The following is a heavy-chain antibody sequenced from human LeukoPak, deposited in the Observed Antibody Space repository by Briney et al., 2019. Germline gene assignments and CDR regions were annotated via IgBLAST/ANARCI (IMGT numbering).Heavy chain of an antibody. D-gene: IGHD4-11*01. Sequence: GGSLRLSCAASGFTFSSYEMNWVRQAPGKGLEWVSYISSSGSTIYYADSVKGRFTISRDNAKNSLYLQMNSLRAEDTAVYYCAREPGYYDYSDYSVGGVSYWGQGTLVTVSS. CDR1: GFTFSSYE. J-gene: IGHJ4*02. CDR3: AREPGYYDYSDYSVGGVSY. V-gene: IGHV3-48*03. CDR2: ISSSGSTI.